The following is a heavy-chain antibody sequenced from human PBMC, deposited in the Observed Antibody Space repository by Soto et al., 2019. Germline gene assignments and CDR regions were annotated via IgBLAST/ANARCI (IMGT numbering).Heavy chain of an antibody. Sequence: PSATLSLTCAVHGGSFSGFYWTWIRQPPGKGLEWIGEINHSGSSNYNPPLKSSVTMSLDTSRNQFSLSLNSVTAADTAVYYCARMAGPWYFDLWGRGTLVTVSS. CDR3: ARMAGPWYFDL. CDR1: GGSFSGFY. CDR2: INHSGSS. J-gene: IGHJ2*01. V-gene: IGHV4-34*01.